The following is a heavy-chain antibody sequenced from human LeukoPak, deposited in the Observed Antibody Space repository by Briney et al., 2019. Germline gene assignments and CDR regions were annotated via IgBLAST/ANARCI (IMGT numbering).Heavy chain of an antibody. CDR2: IYHSGTT. Sequence: PSGTLSLTCPMSGVSIFSSHSWSWARQPPGKGLEWIGEIYHSGTTNYNPSLRSRVTMSVDESKKQFSLMLSSVTAADTAVYYCATYFYGDYASYYFDQWGQGTLVTVSS. V-gene: IGHV4-4*02. CDR3: ATYFYGDYASYYFDQ. D-gene: IGHD4-17*01. J-gene: IGHJ4*02. CDR1: GVSIFSSHS.